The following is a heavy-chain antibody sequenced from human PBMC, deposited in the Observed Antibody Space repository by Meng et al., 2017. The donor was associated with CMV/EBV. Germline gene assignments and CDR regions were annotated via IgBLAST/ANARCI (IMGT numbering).Heavy chain of an antibody. CDR1: GGTFSSYA. CDR3: ARDRRGSYSYYSGMDV. J-gene: IGHJ6*02. V-gene: IGHV1-69*05. Sequence: SVKVSCKASGGTFSSYAISWVRQAPGQGLEWMGGIIPIFGTANYAQKFQGRVTITTDESTSTAYMELSSLRSEDTAVYYCARDRRGSYSYYSGMDVWGQGTTVTVSS. D-gene: IGHD1-26*01. CDR2: IIPIFGTA.